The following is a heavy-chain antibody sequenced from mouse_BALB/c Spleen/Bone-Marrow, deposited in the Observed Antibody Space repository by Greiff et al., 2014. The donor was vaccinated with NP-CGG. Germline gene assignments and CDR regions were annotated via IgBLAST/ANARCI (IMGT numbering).Heavy chain of an antibody. CDR1: GFNIKDTY. CDR3: AIYYYGSSGFAY. J-gene: IGHJ3*01. Sequence: VTLKECGAELVKPGASVKLSCTASGFNIKDTYMHWVKQRPEQGLEWIGRIDPANGNTKYDPKFQGKATITADTSSNTAYLQLSSLTSEDTAAYYCAIYYYGSSGFAYWGQGTLVTVSA. CDR2: IDPANGNT. V-gene: IGHV14-3*02. D-gene: IGHD1-1*01.